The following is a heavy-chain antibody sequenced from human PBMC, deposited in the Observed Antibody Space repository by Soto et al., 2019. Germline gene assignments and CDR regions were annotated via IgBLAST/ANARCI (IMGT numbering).Heavy chain of an antibody. CDR2: INWNSGSI. Sequence: SLRLSSEASGFTFASYAMHWVRQVPGKGLEWVSGINWNSGSIGYADPVKGRFAISRDNAKNSLHLQMNSLRAEDTAFYYCVKDESINWYSGHFRHWGQGTLVTVSS. CDR1: GFTFASYA. V-gene: IGHV3-9*01. J-gene: IGHJ1*01. CDR3: VKDESINWYSGHFRH. D-gene: IGHD6-13*01.